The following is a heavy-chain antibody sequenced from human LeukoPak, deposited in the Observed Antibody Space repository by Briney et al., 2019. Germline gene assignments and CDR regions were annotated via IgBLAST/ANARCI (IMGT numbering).Heavy chain of an antibody. CDR1: GFTFSSYG. CDR2: ISYDGSNK. Sequence: GSLRLSCAASGFTFSSYGMHWVRQAPGKGLGGGAVISYDGSNKYYADSVKGRFTISRDNSKNTLYLQMNSLRAEDTAVYYCARDKGYNRRFDYWGQGTLVTVSS. CDR3: ARDKGYNRRFDY. D-gene: IGHD5-24*01. V-gene: IGHV3-30-3*01. J-gene: IGHJ4*02.